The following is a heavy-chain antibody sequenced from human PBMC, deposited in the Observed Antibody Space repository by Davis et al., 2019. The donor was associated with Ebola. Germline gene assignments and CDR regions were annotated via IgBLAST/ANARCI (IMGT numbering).Heavy chain of an antibody. CDR2: IYSGGST. CDR3: ARSSIAARPGYYYGMDV. CDR1: GFTFSSYG. D-gene: IGHD6-6*01. V-gene: IGHV3-66*01. Sequence: GESLKISCAASGFTFSSYGMNWVRQAPGKGLEWVSVIYSGGSTYYADSVKGRFTISRDNAKNSLYLQMNSLRAEDTAVYYCARSSIAARPGYYYGMDVWGQGTTVTVSS. J-gene: IGHJ6*02.